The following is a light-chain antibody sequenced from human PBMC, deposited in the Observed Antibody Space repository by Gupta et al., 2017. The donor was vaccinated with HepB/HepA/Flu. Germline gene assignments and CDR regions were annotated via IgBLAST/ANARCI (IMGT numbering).Light chain of an antibody. V-gene: IGLV2-14*03. J-gene: IGLJ1*01. Sequence: QSALTQPASVSGSPGQSITIPCTGTSSDVGAYNYVSWYQQYPGRAPKLMIYDVSNRPSGVSNRFSGSKSGNTASLTISGLQAEDESDYYCSSYTSISTHVFGTGTKVTVL. CDR3: SSYTSISTHV. CDR2: DVS. CDR1: SSDVGAYNY.